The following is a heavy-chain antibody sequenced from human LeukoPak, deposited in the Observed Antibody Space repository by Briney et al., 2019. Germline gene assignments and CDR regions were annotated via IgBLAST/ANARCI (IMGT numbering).Heavy chain of an antibody. J-gene: IGHJ4*02. CDR2: IIPIFGTA. CDR3: ARGGPTVVYYFDY. V-gene: IGHV1-69*01. CDR1: GGTFSSYA. Sequence: SVKVSCKASGGTFSSYAISWVRQAPGQGPEWMGGIIPIFGTANYAQKFQGRVTITADESTSTAYMELSSLRSEDTAVYYCARGGPTVVYYFDYWGQGTLVTVSS. D-gene: IGHD4-23*01.